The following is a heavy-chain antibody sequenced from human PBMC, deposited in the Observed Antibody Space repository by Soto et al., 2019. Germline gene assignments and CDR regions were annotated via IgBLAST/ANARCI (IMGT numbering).Heavy chain of an antibody. D-gene: IGHD3-22*01. J-gene: IGHJ5*02. CDR2: IYHSGST. CDR1: GGSISSGGYS. Sequence: QLQLQESGSGLVKPSQTLSLTCAVSGGSISSGGYSWSWIRQPPGKGLEWIGYIYHSGSTYYNPSLKRRVTILPDRSKNQFSLKLSSVTAADTAVYYCARINFDYYDSSGYSRWFDPWGQGTLVTVSS. V-gene: IGHV4-30-2*01. CDR3: ARINFDYYDSSGYSRWFDP.